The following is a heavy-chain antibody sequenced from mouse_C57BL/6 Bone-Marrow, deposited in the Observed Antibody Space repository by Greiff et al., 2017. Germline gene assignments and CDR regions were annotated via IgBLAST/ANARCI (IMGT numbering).Heavy chain of an antibody. CDR1: GYAFTNYL. V-gene: IGHV1-54*01. CDR3: ARAPPVYFDY. Sequence: QVQLKQSGAELVRPGTSVKVSCKASGYAFTNYLIEWVKQRPGQGLEWIGVINPGSGGTNYNEKFKGKATLTADKSSSTAYMQLSSLTSEDSAVYFCARAPPVYFDYWGQGTTLTVSS. J-gene: IGHJ2*01. CDR2: INPGSGGT.